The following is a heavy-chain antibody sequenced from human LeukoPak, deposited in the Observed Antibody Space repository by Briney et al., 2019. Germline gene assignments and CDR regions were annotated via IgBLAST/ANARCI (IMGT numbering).Heavy chain of an antibody. J-gene: IGHJ6*02. V-gene: IGHV3-23*01. CDR1: GFTFSNYG. CDR3: AGGAGVYYYGMDV. Sequence: SGGSLRLSCAASGFTFSNYGLSWVRQAPGKGLEWVSAISGGGSATYYADSVKGCFTISRDNSKNTLFLQMNTLRADDTAVYYCAGGAGVYYYGMDVWGQGTSVTVSS. CDR2: ISGGGSAT.